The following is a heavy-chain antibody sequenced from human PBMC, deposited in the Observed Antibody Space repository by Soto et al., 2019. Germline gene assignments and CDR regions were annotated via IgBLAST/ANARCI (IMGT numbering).Heavy chain of an antibody. J-gene: IGHJ4*02. CDR2: IWYDGSNK. CDR3: ASSIN. V-gene: IGHV3-33*03. Sequence: PGGSLRLSCAASGFPFSSYGMHWVRQAPGKGLDWVGVIWYDGSNKDYAESVKGRFTISRDNSKNMLYLQMNSLRADDTAVYYCASSINWGQGTLVTVSP. CDR1: GFPFSSYG.